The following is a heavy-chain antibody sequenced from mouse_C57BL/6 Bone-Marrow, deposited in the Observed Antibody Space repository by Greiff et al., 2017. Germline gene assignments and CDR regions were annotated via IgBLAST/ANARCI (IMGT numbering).Heavy chain of an antibody. CDR3: ARSGYYYDSSLFAY. CDR1: GYAFTNYL. CDR2: INPGSGGT. D-gene: IGHD1-1*01. V-gene: IGHV1-54*01. Sequence: VKLMESGAELVRPGTSVKVSCKASGYAFTNYLIEWVKQRPGQGLEWIGVINPGSGGTNYNEKFKGKATLTADKSSSTAYMQLSSLTSEDSAVYFCARSGYYYDSSLFAYWDQGTLVTVST. J-gene: IGHJ3*01.